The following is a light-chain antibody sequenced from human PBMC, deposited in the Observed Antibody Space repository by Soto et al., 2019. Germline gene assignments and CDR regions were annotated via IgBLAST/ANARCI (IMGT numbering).Light chain of an antibody. J-gene: IGKJ1*01. V-gene: IGKV3-11*01. CDR3: QQRSNWLWT. Sequence: EIVLTQSPATLSLSPGERATIPCRASQSVSSYLAWYQQKPGQAPRLLIYDASNKATGIPARFSGSGSGTDFTLTISSLEPEDFAVYYCQQRSNWLWTFGQGTKVDIK. CDR1: QSVSSY. CDR2: DAS.